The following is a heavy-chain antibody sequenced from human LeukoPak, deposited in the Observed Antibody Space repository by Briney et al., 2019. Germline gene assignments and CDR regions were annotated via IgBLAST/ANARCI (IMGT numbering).Heavy chain of an antibody. CDR2: ISTYSGNT. J-gene: IGHJ4*02. CDR1: GYTFTSYC. D-gene: IGHD1-26*01. V-gene: IGHV1-18*01. CDR3: ARRMGATHFDY. Sequence: EASVKVSCKASGYTFTSYCISWVRQAPGQGLEWMGWISTYSGNTNYAQNLQGRVTMTTDTSTSTAYMELRSLRSDDTAVYYCARRMGATHFDYWGQGTLVTVSS.